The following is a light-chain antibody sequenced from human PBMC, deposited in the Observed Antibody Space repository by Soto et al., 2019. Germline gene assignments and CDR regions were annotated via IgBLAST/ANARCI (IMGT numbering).Light chain of an antibody. V-gene: IGLV2-14*03. CDR1: PHDVCGYNY. CDR3: SSYTTSNTRQIV. CDR2: DVT. Sequence: QPLLYSPAPPSGAPGRSITLSLPGNPHDVCGYNYVSWYQHHPGKAPKLIIYDVTNRPSGVSNPFSGSKSGNTASLTISGLQPEDEADYYCSSYTTSNTRQIVFGTGTKVTVL. J-gene: IGLJ1*01.